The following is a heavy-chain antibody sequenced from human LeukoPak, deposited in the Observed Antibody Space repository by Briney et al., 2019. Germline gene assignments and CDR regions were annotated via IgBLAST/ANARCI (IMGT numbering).Heavy chain of an antibody. Sequence: SETLSLTCTISGGSISSYYWSWIRQPPGKGLEWIGYIYYSGSTNYNPSLKSRVTISVDTSKNQFSLKLSSVTAADTAVYYCARLSPILRYFDWLLHSYYYYGMDVWGQGTTVTVSS. CDR2: IYYSGST. CDR1: GGSISSYY. D-gene: IGHD3-9*01. CDR3: ARLSPILRYFDWLLHSYYYYGMDV. J-gene: IGHJ6*02. V-gene: IGHV4-59*08.